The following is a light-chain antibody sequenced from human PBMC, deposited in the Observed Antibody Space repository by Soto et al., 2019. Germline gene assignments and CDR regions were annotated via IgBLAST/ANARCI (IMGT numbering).Light chain of an antibody. J-gene: IGKJ1*01. V-gene: IGKV3-20*01. Sequence: EIVLTQSPCTLSLSPGERATLSCRASQSVSSSYLAWYQQKPGQAPRLLIYGASSRPTGIPDRFSGSGSGTDFTLTISRLEPEDFAVYYCQQYNNWPQTFGQGTKVDIK. CDR3: QQYNNWPQT. CDR1: QSVSSSY. CDR2: GAS.